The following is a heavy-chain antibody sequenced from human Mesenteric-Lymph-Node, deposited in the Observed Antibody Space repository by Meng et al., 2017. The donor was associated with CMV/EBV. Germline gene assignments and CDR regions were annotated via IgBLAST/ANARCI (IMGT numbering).Heavy chain of an antibody. CDR1: EVAFSNCG. J-gene: IGHJ4*02. Sequence: GFEVAFSNCGMHWVRQAPGKGLVWVSRISRDGRTMTYADSVKGRFTISRDNAKNTLFLQMNTLRAEDTAVYYCARWQAVPGTLYDSWGQGTLVTVSS. CDR2: ISRDGRTM. V-gene: IGHV3-74*01. D-gene: IGHD1-1*01. CDR3: ARWQAVPGTLYDS.